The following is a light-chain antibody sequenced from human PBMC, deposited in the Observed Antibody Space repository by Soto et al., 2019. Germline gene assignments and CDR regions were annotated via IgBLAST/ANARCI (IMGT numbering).Light chain of an antibody. Sequence: AIQMTQSPSSLSASVGDRVTITCRASLGIRSDLVWFQQKPGKAPKLLIYDASSLESGVPSRFSGSGSGTEFTLTISSLQPDDFATYYCQQYNSYSWTFGQGTKVDIK. J-gene: IGKJ1*01. CDR1: LGIRSD. V-gene: IGKV1-13*02. CDR3: QQYNSYSWT. CDR2: DAS.